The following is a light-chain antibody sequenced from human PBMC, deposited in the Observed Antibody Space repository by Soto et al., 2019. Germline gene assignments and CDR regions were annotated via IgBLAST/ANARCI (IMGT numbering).Light chain of an antibody. CDR2: DVT. Sequence: QSVLTQPRSVSGSPGQSVTISCTGTSSDVGGYNYVSWYQHHPGKAPKLMISDVTKRPSGVPDRFSASKSGNTASLTISGLQADDEADYYCCPYAGSYTWVFGGGTQLTVL. CDR3: CPYAGSYTWV. V-gene: IGLV2-11*01. J-gene: IGLJ3*02. CDR1: SSDVGGYNY.